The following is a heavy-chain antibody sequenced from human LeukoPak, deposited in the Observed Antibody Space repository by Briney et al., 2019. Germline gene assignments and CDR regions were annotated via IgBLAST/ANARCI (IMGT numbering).Heavy chain of an antibody. V-gene: IGHV4-39*01. CDR1: GGSISSSSYY. Sequence: SETLSLTCTVSGGSISSSSYYWGWIRQPPGKGLEWIGSIYYSGSTYYNPSLKSRVTISVDTSKNQFSLKLSSVTAADTAVYYCAMIITIFGVVIPQGPYWYFDLWGRGTLVTVSS. J-gene: IGHJ2*01. CDR3: AMIITIFGVVIPQGPYWYFDL. CDR2: IYYSGST. D-gene: IGHD3-3*01.